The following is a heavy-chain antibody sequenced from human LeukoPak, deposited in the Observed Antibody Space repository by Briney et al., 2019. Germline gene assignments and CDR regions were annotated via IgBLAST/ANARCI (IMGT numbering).Heavy chain of an antibody. Sequence: PGGSLRLSCAASGFTFSSYGMSWVRQAPGKGLEWVSVISGSGGSTYYADSVKGRFTISRDNSKNTLYLQMNSLRAEDTAVYYCAKDTRLAAGYYYYYMDVWGKGTTVTISS. J-gene: IGHJ6*03. CDR3: AKDTRLAAGYYYYYMDV. CDR2: ISGSGGST. D-gene: IGHD6-25*01. CDR1: GFTFSSYG. V-gene: IGHV3-23*01.